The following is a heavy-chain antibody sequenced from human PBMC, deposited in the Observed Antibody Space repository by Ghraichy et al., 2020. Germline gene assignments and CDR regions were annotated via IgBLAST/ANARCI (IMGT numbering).Heavy chain of an antibody. J-gene: IGHJ6*02. CDR3: AKPSTGGRVGATQRYYGMDV. CDR1: GFTFSSYA. CDR2: ISGSGGST. Sequence: GGSLRLSCAASGFTFSSYAMSWVRQAPGKGLEWVSAISGSGGSTYYADSVKGRFTISRDNSKNTLYLQMNSLRAEDTAVYYCAKPSTGGRVGATQRYYGMDVWGQGTTVTVSS. D-gene: IGHD1-26*01. V-gene: IGHV3-23*01.